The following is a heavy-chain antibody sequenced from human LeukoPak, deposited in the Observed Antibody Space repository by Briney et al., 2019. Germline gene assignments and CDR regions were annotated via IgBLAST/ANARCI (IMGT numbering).Heavy chain of an antibody. J-gene: IGHJ4*02. V-gene: IGHV4-31*03. CDR2: TYFTGST. D-gene: IGHD4-17*01. Sequence: PSETLSLTCNVSRGSISSGGYYWSWIRQRPGKGLEWMGYTYFTGSTYYNPSLQSRLIISADTSMTQFSLRLRSVTAADTAVYYCARVSFTYGPLDSWGPGILVTVSS. CDR3: ARVSFTYGPLDS. CDR1: RGSISSGGYY.